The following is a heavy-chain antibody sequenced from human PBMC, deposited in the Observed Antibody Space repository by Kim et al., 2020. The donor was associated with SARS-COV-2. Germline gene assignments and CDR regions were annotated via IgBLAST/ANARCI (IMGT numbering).Heavy chain of an antibody. D-gene: IGHD3-10*01. CDR2: IYHSGST. CDR3: ARIGWPFGELKN. V-gene: IGHV4-4*02. CDR1: GGSISSSNW. Sequence: SETLSLTCAVSGGSISSSNWWSWVRQPPGKGLEWIGEIYHSGSTNYNPSLKSRVTLSVDKSKNQFSLKLSSVTAADTAVYYCARIGWPFGELKNWGQGTLVTVSS. J-gene: IGHJ4*02.